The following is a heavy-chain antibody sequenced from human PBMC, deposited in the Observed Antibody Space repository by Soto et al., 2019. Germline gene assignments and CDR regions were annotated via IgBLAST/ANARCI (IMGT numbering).Heavy chain of an antibody. CDR1: GGTFSSYA. CDR2: IIPIFGTA. D-gene: IGHD3-10*01. V-gene: IGHV1-69*13. Sequence: ASVKVSCKASGGTFSSYAISWVRQAPGQGLEWMGGIIPIFGTANYAQKFQGRVTITADESTSTAYMELSSLRSEDTAVYYCARSGLGGVTGALYYYGMDVWGQGTTVTVS. J-gene: IGHJ6*02. CDR3: ARSGLGGVTGALYYYGMDV.